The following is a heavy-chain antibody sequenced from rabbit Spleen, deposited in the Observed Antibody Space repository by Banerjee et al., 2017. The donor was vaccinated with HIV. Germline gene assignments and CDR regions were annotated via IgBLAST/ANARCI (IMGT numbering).Heavy chain of an antibody. Sequence: QEQLVESGGGLVKPGASLTLTCIASGVSFSGSSYMCWVRQAPGKGLEWIACIEGGSSAFTYFASWAKGRFTISKTSSTTVTLQMTSLTAADTATYFCARDLDGVIGWNFGWWGQGTLVTVS. CDR1: GVSFSGSSY. CDR3: ARDLDGVIGWNFGW. J-gene: IGHJ3*01. V-gene: IGHV1S45*01. D-gene: IGHD4-1*01. CDR2: IEGGSSAFT.